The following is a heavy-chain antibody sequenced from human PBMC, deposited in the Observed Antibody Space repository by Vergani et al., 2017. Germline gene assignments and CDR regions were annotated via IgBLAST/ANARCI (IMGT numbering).Heavy chain of an antibody. CDR1: GCSIGNGYY. CDR2: IYRTGRT. V-gene: IGHV4-38-2*01. D-gene: IGHD3-9*01. J-gene: IGHJ4*02. CDR3: ASLSGIVYDIFRSTQYFFDF. Sequence: QVQLQESGPGLVKPSETLSLTCAVSGCSIGNGYYWAWIRQPPGEGLEWIGSIYRTGRTHFNPSLKSRVTISVDTSNNHFSLRLNSLTAADTAVYYCASLSGIVYDIFRSTQYFFDFWCQGTLVTVSS.